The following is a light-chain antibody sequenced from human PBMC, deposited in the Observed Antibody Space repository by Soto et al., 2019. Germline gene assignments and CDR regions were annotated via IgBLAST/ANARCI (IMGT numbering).Light chain of an antibody. J-gene: IGLJ2*01. Sequence: QSALTQPASVSGSPGQSITISCTGTSSDVGRYNLVSWYQQRPGKAPKLMIYEVSYRPSGVSNRFSGSKSGNTASLTLSGLQTDDEADYYCCSYAGTTTFVVFGGGTKLTVL. CDR3: CSYAGTTTFVV. CDR2: EVS. V-gene: IGLV2-23*02. CDR1: SSDVGRYNL.